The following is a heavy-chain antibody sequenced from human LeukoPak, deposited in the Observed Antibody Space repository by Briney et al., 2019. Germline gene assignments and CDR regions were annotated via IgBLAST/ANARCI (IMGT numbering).Heavy chain of an antibody. CDR3: AREGTAGTRNSPAFDY. V-gene: IGHV3-48*01. Sequence: PGGSPRLSCEASGFTFTMFGMNWVRQAPGKGLEWGSYIDGNSGIKYYADSVQGRFTISRDNAQDSVFLQMTSLSVDDTAVYYCAREGTAGTRNSPAFDYWGQGTLVTVSS. CDR1: GFTFTMFG. CDR2: IDGNSGIK. J-gene: IGHJ4*02. D-gene: IGHD6-13*01.